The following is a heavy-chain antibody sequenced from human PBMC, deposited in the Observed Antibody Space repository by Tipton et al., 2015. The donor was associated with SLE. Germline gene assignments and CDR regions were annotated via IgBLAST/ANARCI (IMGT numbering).Heavy chain of an antibody. D-gene: IGHD5-18*01. CDR1: GGSISSYY. V-gene: IGHV4-4*07. CDR3: ARVGYSYGFYYYYYMDV. CDR2: IYTSGST. J-gene: IGHJ6*03. Sequence: TLSLTCTVSGGSISSYYWSWIRQPAGKGLEWIGRIYTSGSTNYNPSLKSRVTMSVDTSKNQFSLKLSSVTAADTAVYYCARVGYSYGFYYYYYMDVWGKGTTVTVSS.